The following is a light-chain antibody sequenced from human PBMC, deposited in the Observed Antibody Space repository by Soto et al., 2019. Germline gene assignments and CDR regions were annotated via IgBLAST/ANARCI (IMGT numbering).Light chain of an antibody. CDR1: QSISTS. J-gene: IGKJ1*01. CDR2: KAS. Sequence: DIQMTQSPSTLSASVGDGVTITCRASQSISTSLAWYQQKPGKAPKVLIYKASSLESGVPSRFSGSGSGTEFTLTISSLQPDDFATYYCQHCDSYWTFGQGTKVEIK. V-gene: IGKV1-5*03. CDR3: QHCDSYWT.